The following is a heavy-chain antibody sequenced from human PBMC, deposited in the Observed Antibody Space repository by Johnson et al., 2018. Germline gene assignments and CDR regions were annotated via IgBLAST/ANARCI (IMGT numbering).Heavy chain of an antibody. V-gene: IGHV3-33*01. CDR3: ARDRSAGYYYGMDV. Sequence: QVQLVESGGGVVQPGRSLKLSCAGSGLTFSSYGMHWVRQAPGKGLEWVAVIWYDGGNKYYADSVKGRFAISRDNSKNPLYLQMNSLRAEDTALYYCARDRSAGYYYGMDVWGQGTTVTVSS. CDR2: IWYDGGNK. J-gene: IGHJ6*02. D-gene: IGHD1-26*01. CDR1: GLTFSSYG.